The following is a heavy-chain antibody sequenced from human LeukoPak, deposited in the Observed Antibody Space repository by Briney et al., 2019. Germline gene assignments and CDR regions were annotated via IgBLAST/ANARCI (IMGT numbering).Heavy chain of an antibody. J-gene: IGHJ4*02. Sequence: GRSLRLSCAASGFTFSSYAMSWVRQAPGKGLEWVSAISGSGGSTYYADSVKGRFTISRDNSKNTLYLQMNSLRAEDTAVYYCAKDRWMDFWSGETYIDYWGQGTLVTVSS. CDR1: GFTFSSYA. CDR3: AKDRWMDFWSGETYIDY. V-gene: IGHV3-23*01. CDR2: ISGSGGST. D-gene: IGHD3-3*01.